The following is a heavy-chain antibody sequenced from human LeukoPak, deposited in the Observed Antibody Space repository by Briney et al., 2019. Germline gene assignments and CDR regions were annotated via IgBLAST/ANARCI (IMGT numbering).Heavy chain of an antibody. CDR2: ISSSSSYI. V-gene: IGHV3-21*01. CDR1: GFTFSSYS. CDR3: ARDLGHVGYSYATPGEAFDI. Sequence: GGSLRLSCAASGFTFSSYSMNWVRQAPGKGLEWVSSISSSSSYIYYADSVKGRFTISRDNAKNSLYLQMNSLRAEDTAVYYCARDLGHVGYSYATPGEAFDIWGQGTMVTVSS. D-gene: IGHD5-18*01. J-gene: IGHJ3*02.